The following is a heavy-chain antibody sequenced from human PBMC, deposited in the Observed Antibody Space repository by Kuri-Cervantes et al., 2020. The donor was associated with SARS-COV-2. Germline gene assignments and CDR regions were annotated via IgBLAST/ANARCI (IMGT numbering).Heavy chain of an antibody. V-gene: IGHV4-38-2*02. CDR1: GYSISSGYY. Sequence: ESLKISCTVSGYSISSGYYWGWIRQPPGKGLEWIGSIYHSGSTYYNPSLKSRVTISVDTSKNQFSLKLSSVTAADTAVYYCARHGGVRGPFNYWGQGTLVTVSS. CDR3: ARHGGVRGPFNY. CDR2: IYHSGST. J-gene: IGHJ4*02. D-gene: IGHD2-15*01.